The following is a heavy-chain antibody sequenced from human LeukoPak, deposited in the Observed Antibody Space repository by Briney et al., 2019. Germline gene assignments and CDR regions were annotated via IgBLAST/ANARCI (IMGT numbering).Heavy chain of an antibody. Sequence: SETLSLTCTVSGGSISSGDYYWSWIRQPPGKGLEWIGYIYYSGSTYYNPSLKSRVTISVDTSKNQFSLKLSSVTAADTAVYYCARRPGGYHDSSGYYFHFDYWGQGTLVTVSS. V-gene: IGHV4-30-4*08. CDR2: IYYSGST. D-gene: IGHD3-22*01. CDR3: ARRPGGYHDSSGYYFHFDY. CDR1: GGSISSGDYY. J-gene: IGHJ4*02.